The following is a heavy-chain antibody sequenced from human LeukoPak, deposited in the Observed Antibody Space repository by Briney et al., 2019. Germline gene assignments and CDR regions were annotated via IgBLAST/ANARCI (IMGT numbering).Heavy chain of an antibody. CDR2: ISGSGGST. CDR1: GFTFSNFG. Sequence: GGTLRLSCVPSGFTFSNFGMSWVRQAPRKGLEWVSSISGSGGSTYHADSVKGRFTISRDNSKSTVYLQMNSLRAEDTAIYYCARADAAVLFNPFDYWGQGTLVAVSS. V-gene: IGHV3-23*01. CDR3: ARADAAVLFNPFDY. D-gene: IGHD1-14*01. J-gene: IGHJ4*02.